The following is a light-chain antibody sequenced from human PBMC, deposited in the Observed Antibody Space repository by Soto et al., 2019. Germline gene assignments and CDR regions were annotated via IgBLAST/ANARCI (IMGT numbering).Light chain of an antibody. CDR2: GAS. Sequence: EILLTQSPGTLSLSPGERATLSCRASQSVSSSYLAWYQQKPGQAPRLLIYGASSRATGIPDRLSGSASGTDFPLTISRLAPEDSAVYYCQQYGSPRTFGHGTKVDIK. V-gene: IGKV3-20*01. CDR1: QSVSSSY. J-gene: IGKJ1*01. CDR3: QQYGSPRT.